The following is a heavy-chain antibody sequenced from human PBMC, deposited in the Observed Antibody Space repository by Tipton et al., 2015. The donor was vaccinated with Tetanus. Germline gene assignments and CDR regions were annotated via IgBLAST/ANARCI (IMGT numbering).Heavy chain of an antibody. D-gene: IGHD2-8*01. CDR1: GFSFSSSW. Sequence: QLVQSGAEVKKPGESLKISCKGSGFSFSSSWIVWVRQMPGKGLEYVGIIFTGDSDTRYSPSFQGQVTISVDKSISTAYLQWSSLKASDTSMFYCARAHCSDGVCNFDYWGQGALVTVAS. CDR3: ARAHCSDGVCNFDY. J-gene: IGHJ4*02. CDR2: IFTGDSDT. V-gene: IGHV5-51*01.